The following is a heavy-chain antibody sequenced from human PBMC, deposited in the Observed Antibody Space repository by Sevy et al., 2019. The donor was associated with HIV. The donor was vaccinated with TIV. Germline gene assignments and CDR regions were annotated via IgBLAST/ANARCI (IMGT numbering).Heavy chain of an antibody. CDR3: AQEQLGRFDS. Sequence: GGSLRLPCAASGFTFSGYWMNWVRQAPGKGLEWVANIKQDGSDKHYVDSVKGRFTISRDNAKNSLYLQMNSLRVEDTAVYYCAQEQLGRFDSWGQGTLVTVSS. J-gene: IGHJ4*02. CDR1: GFTFSGYW. V-gene: IGHV3-7*01. CDR2: IKQDGSDK. D-gene: IGHD1-26*01.